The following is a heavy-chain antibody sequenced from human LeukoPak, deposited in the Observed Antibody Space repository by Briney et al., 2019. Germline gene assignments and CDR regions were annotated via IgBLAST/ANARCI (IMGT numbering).Heavy chain of an antibody. CDR3: ARDDGITMIVVVITTLVD. CDR2: ISYDGSNK. V-gene: IGHV3-30-3*01. Sequence: GGSLRLSCAASGFTFSSYAMHWVRQAPGKGLEWVAVISYDGSNKYYADSVKGRFTISRDNSKNTLYLQMNSLRAEDTAVYYCARDDGITMIVVVITTLVDWGQGTLVTVSS. CDR1: GFTFSSYA. D-gene: IGHD3-22*01. J-gene: IGHJ4*02.